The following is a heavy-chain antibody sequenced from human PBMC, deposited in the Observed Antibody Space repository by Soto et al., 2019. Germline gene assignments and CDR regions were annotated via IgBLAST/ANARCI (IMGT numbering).Heavy chain of an antibody. CDR1: GYTFTTYG. J-gene: IGHJ4*02. CDR3: ARGRRGYDFWSSDESDYLES. CDR2: ISTYNGNT. D-gene: IGHD3-3*01. Sequence: QVQLVQSGAEVKKPGASVKVSCKASGYTFTTYGINWVRQAPGQGLEWMGWISTYNGNTNYAQTHQGRVTMTTDTSTSTAYMELRSLRADDTAVYYCARGRRGYDFWSSDESDYLESWGQGTLVTVSS. V-gene: IGHV1-18*01.